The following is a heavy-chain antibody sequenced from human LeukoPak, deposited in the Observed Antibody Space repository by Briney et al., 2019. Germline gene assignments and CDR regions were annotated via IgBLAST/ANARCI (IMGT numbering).Heavy chain of an antibody. J-gene: IGHJ6*03. Sequence: ASVRVSCKASGYTFTTYYIHWVRQAPGQGLEWMGCINPKSGGTNYAQKFQGRVTMTRDTSISTAYMELSRLRSDDTAVYYCAREVEDIVVVPAAIHIGYYYYYMDVWGKGTTVTVSS. D-gene: IGHD2-2*01. V-gene: IGHV1-2*02. CDR3: AREVEDIVVVPAAIHIGYYYYYMDV. CDR2: INPKSGGT. CDR1: GYTFTTYY.